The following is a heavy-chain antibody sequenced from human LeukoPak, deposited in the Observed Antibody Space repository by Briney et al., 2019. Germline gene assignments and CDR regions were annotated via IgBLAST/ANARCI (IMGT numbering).Heavy chain of an antibody. V-gene: IGHV3-23*01. CDR2: ISGSGGST. CDR3: AGGRPGDIIDDAFDI. D-gene: IGHD2-15*01. J-gene: IGHJ3*02. CDR1: GFTFSSYN. Sequence: GGSLRLSCAASGFTFSSYNMNWVRPAPGKGLEWVSAISGSGGSTYYADSVKGRFTISRDNSKNTLYLQMNSLRAEDTAVYYCAGGRPGDIIDDAFDIWGQGTMVTVSS.